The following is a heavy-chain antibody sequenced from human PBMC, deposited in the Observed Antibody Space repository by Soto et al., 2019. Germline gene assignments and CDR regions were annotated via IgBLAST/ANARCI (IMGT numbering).Heavy chain of an antibody. Sequence: QVQLQQWGAGLLKPSETLSLTCAVYGGSFSGYYWSWIRQPPGKGLEWFGEINHSGSTNYNPSLTSRVTISVDTSKNQFSLKLSSVTAADTAVYYCARGLLGGAAIWGQGTLVTVSS. CDR3: ARGLLGGAAI. CDR2: INHSGST. J-gene: IGHJ4*02. D-gene: IGHD2-2*01. CDR1: GGSFSGYY. V-gene: IGHV4-34*02.